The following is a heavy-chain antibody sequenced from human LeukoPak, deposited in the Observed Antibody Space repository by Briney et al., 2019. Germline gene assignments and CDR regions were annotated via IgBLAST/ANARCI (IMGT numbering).Heavy chain of an antibody. CDR1: GYTFTGYY. CDR2: INPNSGGT. J-gene: IGHJ4*02. Sequence: ASVKVSCKASGYTFTGYYMHWVRQAPGQGLEWMGWINPNSGGTNYAQKFQGRVTMTRDTSISTAYMELSRLRSDDTAVYYCARELGGSYRFDYWGKGTLVTVSS. CDR3: ARELGGSYRFDY. D-gene: IGHD1-26*01. V-gene: IGHV1-2*02.